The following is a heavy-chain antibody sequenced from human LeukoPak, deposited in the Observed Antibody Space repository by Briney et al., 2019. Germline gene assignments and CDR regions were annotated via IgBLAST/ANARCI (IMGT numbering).Heavy chain of an antibody. CDR3: AKRVGATAFDS. CDR1: GFTFSNSV. D-gene: IGHD1-26*01. CDR2: FSGSDENT. J-gene: IGHJ4*02. V-gene: IGHV3-23*01. Sequence: GGSLRLSCAASGFTFSNSVVSWVRQAPGKGLEWVSSFSGSDENTHHADSVKGRFTISRDNSKNTLYLQMNSLRVEDTATYYCAKRVGATAFDSWGQGTLVTVSS.